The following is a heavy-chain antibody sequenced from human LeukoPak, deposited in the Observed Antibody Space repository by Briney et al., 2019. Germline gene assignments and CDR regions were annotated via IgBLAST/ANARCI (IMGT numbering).Heavy chain of an antibody. CDR3: ARDWVYKIDY. CDR2: ISHDGII. D-gene: IGHD5-24*01. Sequence: GGSLGLSCETAGFTFSSYVMHWVRRTPGRGLVWVSRISHDGIISYADSVKGRFTISRDNAKNTLTLQMNSLRVEDTAVYFCARDWVYKIDYWGRGTLVTVSS. V-gene: IGHV3-74*01. CDR1: GFTFSSYV. J-gene: IGHJ4*02.